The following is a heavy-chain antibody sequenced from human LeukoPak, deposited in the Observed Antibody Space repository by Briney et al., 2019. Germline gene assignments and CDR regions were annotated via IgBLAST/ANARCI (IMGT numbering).Heavy chain of an antibody. CDR2: ISSSSSYI. Sequence: PGGSLRLSCAASGFTFSSYSMNWVRQAPGKGLEWVSSISSSSSYIYYADSVKGRFTISRDNAKNSLYLQMNSLRAEDTAVYSCARGADGVSSNSRGWFDPWGQGTLVTVSS. CDR3: ARGADGVSSNSRGWFDP. V-gene: IGHV3-21*01. CDR1: GFTFSSYS. J-gene: IGHJ5*02. D-gene: IGHD2-15*01.